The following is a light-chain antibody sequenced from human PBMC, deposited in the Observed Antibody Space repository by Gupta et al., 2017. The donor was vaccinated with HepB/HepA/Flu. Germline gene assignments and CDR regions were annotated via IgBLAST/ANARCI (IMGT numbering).Light chain of an antibody. CDR2: DAS. Sequence: EIVLTHSPATLFLSPGERATLSCGASQSIGSNYFAWYQQKPGLAPRLLIYDASSRATGIPDRFSGSGSGTDFTLTISRLEPEDFALYYCQQYGNSPLTFGGGTKVEIK. J-gene: IGKJ4*01. CDR3: QQYGNSPLT. V-gene: IGKV3D-20*01. CDR1: QSIGSNY.